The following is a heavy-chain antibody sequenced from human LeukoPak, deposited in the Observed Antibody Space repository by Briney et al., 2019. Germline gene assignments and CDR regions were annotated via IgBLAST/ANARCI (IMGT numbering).Heavy chain of an antibody. Sequence: GGSLRLSCAASGFSFSTYGIHWVRQAPGKGLEWVAVMWYDGSKDYYADSVKGRFTISRDTSKNTLYLQMNNLRAEDTAVYYCAKDRETYEYAFDYWGQGTLVTVSS. D-gene: IGHD2-8*01. J-gene: IGHJ4*02. CDR3: AKDRETYEYAFDY. CDR2: MWYDGSKD. V-gene: IGHV3-33*06. CDR1: GFSFSTYG.